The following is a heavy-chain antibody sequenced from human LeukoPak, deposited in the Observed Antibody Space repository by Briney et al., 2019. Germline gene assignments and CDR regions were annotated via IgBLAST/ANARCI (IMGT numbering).Heavy chain of an antibody. CDR2: MYYSGST. J-gene: IGHJ5*02. V-gene: IGHV4-59*08. D-gene: IGHD6-19*01. CDR3: ARQGYSSGWDNWFDP. CDR1: GNSINIYS. Sequence: PSETLSLTCTVSGNSINIYSWNWIRQSPEKGLEWIAYMYYSGSTNYNPSLKSRVTISVDTSKNQFSLKLSSVTAADTAVYYCARQGYSSGWDNWFDPWGQGTLVTVSS.